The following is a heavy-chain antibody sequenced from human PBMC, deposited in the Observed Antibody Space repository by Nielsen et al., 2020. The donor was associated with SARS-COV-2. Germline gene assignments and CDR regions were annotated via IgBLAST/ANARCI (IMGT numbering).Heavy chain of an antibody. J-gene: IGHJ1*01. Sequence: SETLSLTCAVYGGSFGGYYWSWIRQPPGKGLEWIGEVNYRGGTNYNPSLKRRVTISVDTSKNQFSLKLSSVTAADTAVYYCAAGTRYEYFQHWGQGTLVTVSS. V-gene: IGHV4-34*01. CDR3: AAGTRYEYFQH. CDR1: GGSFGGYY. CDR2: VNYRGGT. D-gene: IGHD6-13*01.